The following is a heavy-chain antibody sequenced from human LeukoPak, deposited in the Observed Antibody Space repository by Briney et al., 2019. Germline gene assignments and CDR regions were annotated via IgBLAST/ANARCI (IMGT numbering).Heavy chain of an antibody. J-gene: IGHJ4*02. V-gene: IGHV3-30*04. CDR2: ISYDGSNK. D-gene: IGHD2-15*01. CDR1: GFTFSSYA. CDR3: ARVSVVVVADSYFDY. Sequence: GRSLRLSCAASGFTFSSYAMHWVRQAPGKGLEWVAVISYDGSNKYYADSVKGRFTISRGNSKNTLYLQMNSLRAEDTAVYYCARVSVVVVADSYFDYWGQGTLVTVSS.